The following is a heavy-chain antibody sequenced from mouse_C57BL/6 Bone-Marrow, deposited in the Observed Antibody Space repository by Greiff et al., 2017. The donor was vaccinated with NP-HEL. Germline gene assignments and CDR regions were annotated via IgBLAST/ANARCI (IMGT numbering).Heavy chain of an antibody. V-gene: IGHV5-4*01. D-gene: IGHD1-1*01. CDR1: GFTFSSYA. CDR2: ISDGGSYT. Sequence: EVQGVESGGGLVKPGGSLKLSCAASGFTFSSYAMSWVRQTPEKRLEWVATISDGGSYTYYPDNVKGRFTISRDNAKNNLYLQMSHLKSEDTAMYYCARDAPYYYGSSYDYFDYWGQGTTLTVSS. J-gene: IGHJ2*01. CDR3: ARDAPYYYGSSYDYFDY.